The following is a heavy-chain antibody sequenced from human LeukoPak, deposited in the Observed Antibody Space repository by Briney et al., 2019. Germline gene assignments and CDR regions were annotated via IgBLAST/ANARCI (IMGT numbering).Heavy chain of an antibody. Sequence: PGGSLRLPCAASGFPFSTYWIHWVRHAPGKGLVWVSRINTDGSSTSYADSVKRRLTISRDNAKNTLYLQMNSLRAEDTAIYYCARVPVAASFPFFDYWGQGTLVTVSS. CDR2: INTDGSST. CDR3: ARVPVAASFPFFDY. J-gene: IGHJ4*02. D-gene: IGHD6-19*01. CDR1: GFPFSTYW. V-gene: IGHV3-74*01.